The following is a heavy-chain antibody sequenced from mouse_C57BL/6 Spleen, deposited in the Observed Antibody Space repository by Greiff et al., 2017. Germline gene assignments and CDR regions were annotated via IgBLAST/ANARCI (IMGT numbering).Heavy chain of an antibody. J-gene: IGHJ3*01. CDR3: ARSNWDDAY. D-gene: IGHD4-1*01. V-gene: IGHV1-81*01. CDR1: GYTFTSYG. Sequence: VKLVESGAELARPGASVKLSCKASGYTFTSYGISWVKQRTGQGLEWIGEIYPRSGNTYYNEKFKGKATLTADKSSSTAYMELRSLTSEDSAVYFCARSNWDDAYWGQGTLVTVSA. CDR2: IYPRSGNT.